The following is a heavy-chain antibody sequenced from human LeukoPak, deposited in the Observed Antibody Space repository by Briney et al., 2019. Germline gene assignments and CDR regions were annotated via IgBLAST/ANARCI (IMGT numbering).Heavy chain of an antibody. J-gene: IGHJ4*02. D-gene: IGHD4-17*01. Sequence: PGGSLRLSCAASGFTFSNAWMSWVRQAPGKGLEWVGRIKSKTDGGTTDYAAPVKGRFTISRDDSKNTLYLQMNSLKTEDTAVYYCTTERFPLGYGDLDYWGQGTLVTVSS. CDR3: TTERFPLGYGDLDY. CDR1: GFTFSNAW. CDR2: IKSKTDGGTT. V-gene: IGHV3-15*01.